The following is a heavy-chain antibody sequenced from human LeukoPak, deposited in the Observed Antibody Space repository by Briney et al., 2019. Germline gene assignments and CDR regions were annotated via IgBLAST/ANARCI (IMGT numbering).Heavy chain of an antibody. CDR1: GFTFSSYG. V-gene: IGHV3-33*01. CDR3: ARVNINNWHSCVY. CDR2: IWYDGSNK. Sequence: GGSLRLSCAASGFTFSSYGMHWVRQAPGKGLEWVAVIWYDGSNKYYADSVKGRFTISRDNSKNTLYLQMNSLRAEDTAVYYCARVNINNWHSCVYWGQGTLATVSS. D-gene: IGHD1-1*01. J-gene: IGHJ4*02.